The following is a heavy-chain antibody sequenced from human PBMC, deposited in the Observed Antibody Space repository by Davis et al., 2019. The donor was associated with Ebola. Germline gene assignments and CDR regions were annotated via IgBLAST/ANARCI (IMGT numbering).Heavy chain of an antibody. CDR1: GYTFTSYG. V-gene: IGHV1-18*01. Sequence: AASVKVSCKASGYTFTSYGISWVRQAPGQGLEWMGWISAYNGNTNYAQKFRERLTLTRDMSTSTAYMELSSLRFEDTAVYYCAASAGTVGKFDFWGQGTLVTVSS. CDR2: ISAYNGNT. CDR3: AASAGTVGKFDF. D-gene: IGHD1-14*01. J-gene: IGHJ4*02.